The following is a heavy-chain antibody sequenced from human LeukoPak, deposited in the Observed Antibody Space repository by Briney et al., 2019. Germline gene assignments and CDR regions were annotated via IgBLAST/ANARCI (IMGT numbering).Heavy chain of an antibody. V-gene: IGHV3-74*01. CDR1: GFTFSSYW. Sequence: GGSLRLSCAASGFTFSSYWMHWVRQAPGKGLVWVSRINSDGSSTSYADSVKGRFTISRDNAKNTLYLQMNSLRAEDTAVYYCARRRDSGSLQHFGYWGQGTPVTVSS. D-gene: IGHD1-26*01. CDR2: INSDGSST. CDR3: ARRRDSGSLQHFGY. J-gene: IGHJ4*02.